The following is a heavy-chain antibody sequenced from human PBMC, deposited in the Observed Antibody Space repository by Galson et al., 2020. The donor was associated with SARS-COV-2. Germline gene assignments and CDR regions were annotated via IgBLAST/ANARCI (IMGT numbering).Heavy chain of an antibody. CDR2: INWHGGSI. CDR1: GFTFDDYG. D-gene: IGHD2-2*02. V-gene: IGHV3-20*01. CDR3: VRGGCSSTSCYKGYYMDV. Sequence: GESLKISCAVSGFTFDDYGMSWVRQAPGKGLEWVSGINWHGGSIGYADSVKGRFTISRDNAKNSLYLQMNSLRAEDTALYHCVRGGCSSTSCYKGYYMDVWGKGTTVTVSS. J-gene: IGHJ6*03.